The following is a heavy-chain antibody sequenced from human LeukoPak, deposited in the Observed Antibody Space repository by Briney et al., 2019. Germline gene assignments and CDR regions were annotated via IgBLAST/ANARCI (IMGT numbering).Heavy chain of an antibody. CDR1: GGSISSYY. CDR3: ARIRDGYNWSYYFDY. CDR2: IYYSGST. V-gene: IGHV4-59*08. Sequence: PSETLSLTCTVSGGSISSYYWSWIRQPPGKGLEWIGYIYYSGSTNYNPSLKSRVTISVDTSKNQFSLKLSSVTAADTAVYYCARIRDGYNWSYYFDYWGQGTLVTVSS. D-gene: IGHD5-24*01. J-gene: IGHJ4*02.